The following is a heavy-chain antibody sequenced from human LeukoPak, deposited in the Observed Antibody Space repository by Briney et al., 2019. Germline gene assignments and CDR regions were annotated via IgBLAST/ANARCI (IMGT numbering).Heavy chain of an antibody. CDR3: AIFGGNPLNWFDP. V-gene: IGHV1-8*01. CDR2: MNPNSGNT. CDR1: GYTFTSYD. J-gene: IGHJ5*02. D-gene: IGHD4-23*01. Sequence: ASVKVSCKASGYTFTSYDINWVRQATGQGLEWMGWMNPNSGNTGYAQKFQGRVIMTEDTSTDTAYMEMTNLTSEDTAVYFCAIFGGNPLNWFDPWGPGTLVIVSS.